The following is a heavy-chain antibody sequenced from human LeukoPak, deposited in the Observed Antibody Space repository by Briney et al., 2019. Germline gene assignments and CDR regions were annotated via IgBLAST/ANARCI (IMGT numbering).Heavy chain of an antibody. J-gene: IGHJ3*02. CDR3: AKAREYNWNSFGAFDI. CDR2: ISWNSGSI. CDR1: GFTFDDYA. V-gene: IGHV3-9*01. D-gene: IGHD1-7*01. Sequence: PGGSPRLSCAASGFTFDDYAMHWVRQAPGKGLEWVSGISWNSGSIGYADSVKGRFTISRDNAKNSLYLQMNSLRAEDTALYYCAKAREYNWNSFGAFDIWGQGTMVTVSS.